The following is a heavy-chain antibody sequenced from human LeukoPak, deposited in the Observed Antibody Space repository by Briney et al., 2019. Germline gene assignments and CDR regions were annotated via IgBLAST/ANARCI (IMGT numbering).Heavy chain of an antibody. CDR3: ARGSYGSGSYLS. V-gene: IGHV4-59*01. CDR1: GGSISSNY. Sequence: PSETLSLTCTVSGGSISSNYWSWIRQPPGKGLEWIGYIYYSGSTNYNPSLKSRATISVDTSKNQFSLKLSSVTAADTAVYYCARGSYGSGSYLSWGQGTLVTVSS. CDR2: IYYSGST. D-gene: IGHD3-10*01. J-gene: IGHJ5*02.